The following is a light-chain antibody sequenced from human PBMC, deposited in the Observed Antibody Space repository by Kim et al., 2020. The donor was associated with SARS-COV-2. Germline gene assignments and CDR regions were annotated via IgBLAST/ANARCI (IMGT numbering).Light chain of an antibody. CDR2: GAS. CDR1: QSVSSNY. CDR3: QQYGDSIPT. Sequence: SPGERATRFCRASQSVSSNYLAWYQQKPGQAPRLLIYGASNRATGIPDRFSGSGSRTDFTLTISRLEPEDFAVYCCQQYGDSIPTFGPGTKVDIK. J-gene: IGKJ3*01. V-gene: IGKV3-20*01.